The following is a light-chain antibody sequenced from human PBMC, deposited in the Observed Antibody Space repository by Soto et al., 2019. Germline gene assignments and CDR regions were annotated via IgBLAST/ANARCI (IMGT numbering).Light chain of an antibody. Sequence: EIVLTQSPGTLSLSPGERATLSCRASQSVSSSYLAWYQQKPGQAPRLLIYGASSRATGIPDGFSGSGSGTDFTLTISRLEPEDFAVYYCQQYGSSPWTFGQGTKVVIK. J-gene: IGKJ1*01. CDR3: QQYGSSPWT. CDR1: QSVSSSY. V-gene: IGKV3-20*01. CDR2: GAS.